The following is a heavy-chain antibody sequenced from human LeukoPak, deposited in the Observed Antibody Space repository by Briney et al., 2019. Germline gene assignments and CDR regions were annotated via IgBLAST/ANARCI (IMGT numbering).Heavy chain of an antibody. J-gene: IGHJ5*02. D-gene: IGHD1-26*01. Sequence: XVKVSCKASGGTFRSYAISWVRQAPGQGLEWMGGIIPIFGTANYAQKFQGRVTITTDESTSTAYMELSSLRSEDTAVYYCARDGLYSGSYNWFDPWGQGTLVTVSS. CDR3: ARDGLYSGSYNWFDP. CDR2: IIPIFGTA. V-gene: IGHV1-69*05. CDR1: GGTFRSYA.